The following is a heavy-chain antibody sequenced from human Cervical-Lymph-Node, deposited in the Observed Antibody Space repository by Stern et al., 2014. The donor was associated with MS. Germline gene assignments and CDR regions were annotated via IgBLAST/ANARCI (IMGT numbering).Heavy chain of an antibody. CDR3: ARAPIISFLLKDTIDV. CDR2: IFPSDSDV. J-gene: IGHJ3*01. CDR1: GYSFASYY. V-gene: IGHV5-51*01. Sequence: VQLVQSGAEVKKPGESLRISCTGSGYSFASYYIAWVRQLPGKGLEWMGIIFPSDSDVKYSPSFQGRVTISADKSINTAYLQWSSLRVSDTAMYFCARAPIISFLLKDTIDVWGQGTKVTVSS.